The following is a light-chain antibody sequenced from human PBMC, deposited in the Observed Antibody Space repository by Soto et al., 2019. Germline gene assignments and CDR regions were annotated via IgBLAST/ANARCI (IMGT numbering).Light chain of an antibody. V-gene: IGKV3-20*01. Sequence: EIVLTQSPGTLSLSPGERATVSCRASQSVSSSYLAWYQQKPGQAPRVLIYGASSRATGIPDRFGGSGSGTDFTLTISSLQSEDFAVYYCQQYNSWPPITFGQGTRLEIK. J-gene: IGKJ5*01. CDR1: QSVSSSY. CDR3: QQYNSWPPIT. CDR2: GAS.